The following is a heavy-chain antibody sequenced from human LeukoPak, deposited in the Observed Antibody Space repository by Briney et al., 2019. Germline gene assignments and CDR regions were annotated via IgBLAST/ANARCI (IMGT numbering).Heavy chain of an antibody. CDR2: IIPIFGTA. V-gene: IGHV1-69*01. CDR3: ARESEGGYSYGTGLGFWAFDI. D-gene: IGHD5-18*01. Sequence: SVKVSCKASGGTFSSYAISWVRQAPGQGLEWMGGIIPIFGTANYAQKFQGRVTITADESTSTAYMELSSLRSEDTAVYYCARESEGGYSYGTGLGFWAFDIWGQGTMVTVSS. CDR1: GGTFSSYA. J-gene: IGHJ3*02.